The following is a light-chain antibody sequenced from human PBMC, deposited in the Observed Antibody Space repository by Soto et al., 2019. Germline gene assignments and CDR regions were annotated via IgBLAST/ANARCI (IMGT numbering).Light chain of an antibody. CDR2: AAS. V-gene: IGKV1-39*01. J-gene: IGKJ1*01. Sequence: DIQMTQSPSSLSASVGDRVTITCLASQSISRYLNWYQQKPGKAPKRLISAASNLQSGVPSRFSGSGSGTDFTLTISSLQPDDFATDYCQHYNSSSEAFGQGTQVDIK. CDR3: QHYNSSSEA. CDR1: QSISRY.